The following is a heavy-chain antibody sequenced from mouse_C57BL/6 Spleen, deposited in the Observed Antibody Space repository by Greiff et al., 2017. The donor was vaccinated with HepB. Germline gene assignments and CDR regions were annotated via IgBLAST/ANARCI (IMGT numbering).Heavy chain of an antibody. D-gene: IGHD2-5*01. CDR1: GYTFTDYN. J-gene: IGHJ1*03. V-gene: IGHV1-18*01. Sequence: EVQLQQSGPELVKPGASVKIPCKASGYTFTDYNMDWVKQSHGKSLEWIGDINPNNGGTIYNQKFKGKATLTVDKSSSTAYMELRSLTSEDTAVYYCARFRSNYVDWYFDVWGTGTTVTVSS. CDR3: ARFRSNYVDWYFDV. CDR2: INPNNGGT.